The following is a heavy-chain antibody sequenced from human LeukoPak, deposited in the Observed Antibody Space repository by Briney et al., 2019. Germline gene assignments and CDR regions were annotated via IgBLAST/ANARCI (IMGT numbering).Heavy chain of an antibody. CDR3: ARGGGNTRFDY. CDR2: ICTSGGT. V-gene: IGHV3-53*01. D-gene: IGHD3-10*01. Sequence: GGSLRLSCAGSGFTVSGSYLSWVRLPPGKGLEWVSIICTSGGTYYADSVKGRFTISRDNSKNTLYLQMNSLRAEDTAVYYCARGGGNTRFDYWGQGTLVTVSS. CDR1: GFTVSGSY. J-gene: IGHJ4*02.